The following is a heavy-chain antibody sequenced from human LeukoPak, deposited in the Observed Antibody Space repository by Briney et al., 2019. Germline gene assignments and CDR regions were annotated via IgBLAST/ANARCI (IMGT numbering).Heavy chain of an antibody. CDR1: GFTFSSYA. CDR2: ISGGGGNT. D-gene: IGHD3-22*01. Sequence: PGGSLRLSCAASGFTFSSYAMSWVRQAPGEGLEWVSAISGGGGNTYYADSVKGRFTISRDYSKNTLYLQMNSLRATDTAVYYCAKPYSYDSSNYPPMDYWGQGTLVTVSS. V-gene: IGHV3-23*01. CDR3: AKPYSYDSSNYPPMDY. J-gene: IGHJ4*02.